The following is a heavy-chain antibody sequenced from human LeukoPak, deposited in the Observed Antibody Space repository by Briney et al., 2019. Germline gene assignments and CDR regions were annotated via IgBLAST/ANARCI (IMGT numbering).Heavy chain of an antibody. D-gene: IGHD3-10*02. J-gene: IGHJ4*02. V-gene: IGHV4-59*08. Sequence: PSETLSLTCTVSGGSISSYYWSWIRQPPGKGLEWIGYIYYSGSTNYNPSLKSRVTISVDTPKNQFSLKLSSVTAADTAVYYCARHVLSARYFDYWGQGTLVTVSS. CDR3: ARHVLSARYFDY. CDR1: GGSISSYY. CDR2: IYYSGST.